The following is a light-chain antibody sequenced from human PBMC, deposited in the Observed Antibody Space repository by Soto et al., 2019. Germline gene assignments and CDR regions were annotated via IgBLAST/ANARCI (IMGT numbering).Light chain of an antibody. CDR3: CSYAGSSIYV. V-gene: IGLV1-40*01. CDR2: GNS. CDR1: SSNIGAGYD. J-gene: IGLJ1*01. Sequence: QSVLTQPPSVSGAPGQRVTISCTGSSSNIGAGYDVHWYQQLPGTAPKLLIYGNSNRPSGVPDRFFGSKSGTSASLAITGLQAEDEADYHCCSYAGSSIYVFGTGTKLTVL.